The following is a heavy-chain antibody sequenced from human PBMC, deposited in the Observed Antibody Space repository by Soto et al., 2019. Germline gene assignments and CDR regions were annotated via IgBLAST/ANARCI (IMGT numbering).Heavy chain of an antibody. Sequence: ASVKVSCKASGYTFTSYDINLVRQATRQGLEWMGWMNPNSGNTGYAQKFQGRVTMTRNTSISTAYMELSSLRSEDTAVYYCAALGYCSSTSCYGFDPWGQGTLVTVSS. CDR2: MNPNSGNT. D-gene: IGHD2-2*01. J-gene: IGHJ5*02. CDR1: GYTFTSYD. CDR3: AALGYCSSTSCYGFDP. V-gene: IGHV1-8*01.